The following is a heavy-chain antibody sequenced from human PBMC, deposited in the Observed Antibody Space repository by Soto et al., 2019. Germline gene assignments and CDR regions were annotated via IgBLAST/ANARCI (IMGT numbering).Heavy chain of an antibody. D-gene: IGHD3-22*01. CDR2: VYYGGST. V-gene: IGHV4-39*01. CDR3: AGGDYYHSSGYYFYYYTMDV. J-gene: IGHJ6*02. Sequence: SEALSLTCSVAGGAISSRSYYWGWIRQPPGKGREWIGNVYYGGSTYYNPSLKSRVTISVETSKSQFSLKLSSVTAADTAVYYCAGGDYYHSSGYYFYYYTMDVWGQGTTVTVSS. CDR1: GGAISSRSYY.